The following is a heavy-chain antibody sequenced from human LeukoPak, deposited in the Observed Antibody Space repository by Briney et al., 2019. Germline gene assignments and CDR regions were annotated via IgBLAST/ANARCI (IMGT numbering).Heavy chain of an antibody. Sequence: PSQTLSLTCTVSGGSISSGDYYWSWIRQPPGKGLEWIGYIYYSGSTYYNPSLKSRVTISVDTSKNQFSLKLSSVTAADTAVYCCAREGTGDLLLDYWGQGTLVTVSS. CDR3: AREGTGDLLLDY. V-gene: IGHV4-30-4*08. J-gene: IGHJ4*02. CDR2: IYYSGST. CDR1: GGSISSGDYY. D-gene: IGHD7-27*01.